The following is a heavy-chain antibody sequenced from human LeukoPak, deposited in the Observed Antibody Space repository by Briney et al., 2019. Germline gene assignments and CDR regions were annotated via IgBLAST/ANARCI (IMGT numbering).Heavy chain of an antibody. V-gene: IGHV4-59*08. Sequence: KPSETLSLTCTVSGGSISSYYWSWIRQPPGKGLEWIGYIYDSGSTNCNPSLKSRVTISVDTSKKQFSLKLSSVTAADTAVYYCARHEGIPVAGTNFGYWGQGTLVTVSS. J-gene: IGHJ4*02. CDR1: GGSISSYY. D-gene: IGHD6-19*01. CDR3: ARHEGIPVAGTNFGY. CDR2: IYDSGST.